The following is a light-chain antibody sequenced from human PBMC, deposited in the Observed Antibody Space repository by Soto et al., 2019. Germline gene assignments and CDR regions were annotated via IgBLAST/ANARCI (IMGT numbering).Light chain of an antibody. Sequence: EILLTQSPGTLSLSPGERATLSCRASQSISSSYLAWYQQKPGQAPRLLIFGASNRAAGTPDRFSGSGSGTDFTLTISRLEPEDVAVYYCQQYDSSSWTFGQGTKVDIK. V-gene: IGKV3-20*01. J-gene: IGKJ1*01. CDR1: QSISSSY. CDR3: QQYDSSSWT. CDR2: GAS.